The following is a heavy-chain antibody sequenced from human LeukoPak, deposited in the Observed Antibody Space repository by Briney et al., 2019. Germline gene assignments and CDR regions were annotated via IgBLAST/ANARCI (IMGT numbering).Heavy chain of an antibody. D-gene: IGHD3-9*01. Sequence: ASVNVSCKASRYTFTTYGISWVRQAPGQGLEWLGRISVYNGNTNYAQKLQGRVTMTTDTSTSTAYMELRSLRSDDTAVYYCARMILLLGDVLTVRPRGFDYWGQGTLVTVSS. J-gene: IGHJ4*02. CDR2: ISVYNGNT. CDR1: RYTFTTYG. CDR3: ARMILLLGDVLTVRPRGFDY. V-gene: IGHV1-18*01.